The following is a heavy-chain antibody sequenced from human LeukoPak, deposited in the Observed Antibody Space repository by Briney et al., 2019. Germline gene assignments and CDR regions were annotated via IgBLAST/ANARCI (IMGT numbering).Heavy chain of an antibody. D-gene: IGHD3/OR15-3a*01. V-gene: IGHV1-18*01. Sequence: ASVTVSCKASGYTFTRYGISGVRQAPGQGVEWMGWISDYNGNTNYAQRLQGRVTMTTDTSTSTAYMELRSLRSDDTAVYYCAREGLRRSNWFDRWGQGTLVTVSS. CDR1: GYTFTRYG. CDR3: AREGLRRSNWFDR. CDR2: ISDYNGNT. J-gene: IGHJ5*02.